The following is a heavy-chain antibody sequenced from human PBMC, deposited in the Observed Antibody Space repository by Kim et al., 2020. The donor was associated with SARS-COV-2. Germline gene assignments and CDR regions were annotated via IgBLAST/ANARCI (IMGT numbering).Heavy chain of an antibody. J-gene: IGHJ3*02. D-gene: IGHD3-10*01. CDR2: IYHSGST. Sequence: SETLSLTCAVSGGSISSGGSSWSWIRQPPGKALEWIGYIYHSGSTYYNPSLKSRVTISVDRSKNQFSLKLSSVTAADTAVYYCARSGERDAFDIWGQGTMVTVSS. CDR1: GGSISSGGSS. V-gene: IGHV4-30-2*01. CDR3: ARSGERDAFDI.